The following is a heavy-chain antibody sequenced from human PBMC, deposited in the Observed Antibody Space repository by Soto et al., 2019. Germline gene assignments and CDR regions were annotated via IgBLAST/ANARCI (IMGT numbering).Heavy chain of an antibody. V-gene: IGHV4-59*08. J-gene: IGHJ5*02. D-gene: IGHD2-15*01. CDR1: GGSISSYY. Sequence: PSETLSLTCTVSGGSISSYYWSWIRQPPGKGLEWIGYIYYSGSTNYNPSLKSRVTISVDTSKNQFSLKLSSVTAADTAVYYCARHQDCSGGSCYSRWWFDPWGQGTLVTGSS. CDR3: ARHQDCSGGSCYSRWWFDP. CDR2: IYYSGST.